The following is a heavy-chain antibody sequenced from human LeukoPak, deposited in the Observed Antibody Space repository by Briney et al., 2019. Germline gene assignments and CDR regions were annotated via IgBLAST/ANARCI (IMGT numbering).Heavy chain of an antibody. J-gene: IGHJ3*02. D-gene: IGHD3-3*01. CDR2: IWYDGNRK. CDR3: ARDNGVVTSPPGAFDI. CDR1: GFIFSDYG. V-gene: IGHV3-33*01. Sequence: PGRSLRLSCTASGFIFSDYGMHWVRQAPGKGLEWVAVIWYDGNRKYYSDSVKGRFTVSRDNSKSTLFLQMNNLRAEDTAVYYCARDNGVVTSPPGAFDIWGQGTMVTVSS.